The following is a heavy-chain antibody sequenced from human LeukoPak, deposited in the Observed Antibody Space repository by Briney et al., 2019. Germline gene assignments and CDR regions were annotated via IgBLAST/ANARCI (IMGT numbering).Heavy chain of an antibody. J-gene: IGHJ5*02. CDR2: ISYDGSNK. CDR1: GFTFSSYG. CDR3: AKDQGPTMIVPFFDP. Sequence: GGSLRLSCAASGFTFSSYGMHWVRQAPGKGLEWVAVISYDGSNKYYADSVKGRFTISRDNSKNTLYLQMNSLRAEDTAVYYCAKDQGPTMIVPFFDPWGQGTLVTVSS. V-gene: IGHV3-30*18. D-gene: IGHD3-22*01.